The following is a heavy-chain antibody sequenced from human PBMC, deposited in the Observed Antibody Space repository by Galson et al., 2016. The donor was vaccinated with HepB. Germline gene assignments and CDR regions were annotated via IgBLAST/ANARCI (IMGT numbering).Heavy chain of an antibody. CDR3: AKDKRPTAMVLLPPFDY. J-gene: IGHJ4*02. D-gene: IGHD5-18*01. CDR1: GFTFHDYA. V-gene: IGHV3-9*01. Sequence: SLRLSCAASGFTFHDYAMHWVRQAPGKGLEWVSGITWNSVNIAYADSVKGRFTISRDNAKNSLYLQVNSLRAEDTAFYFCAKDKRPTAMVLLPPFDYWGQGTLVSVSS. CDR2: ITWNSVNI.